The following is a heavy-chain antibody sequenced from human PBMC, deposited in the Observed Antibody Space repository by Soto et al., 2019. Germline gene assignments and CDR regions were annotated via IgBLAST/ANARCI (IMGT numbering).Heavy chain of an antibody. V-gene: IGHV4-30-2*01. D-gene: IGHD6-6*01. CDR3: ARRISARTYYFDY. Sequence: QLQLQESGSGLVKPSKTLSLTCAVSGGSITTVGYSWSWIRQPPGKGLEWIGYIFHSGISYSNPSLKGRVTMSVDGSKNRFSLRLSSVTAADTAVYYCARRISARTYYFDYWGQGTLVTVSS. CDR1: GGSITTVGYS. CDR2: IFHSGIS. J-gene: IGHJ4*02.